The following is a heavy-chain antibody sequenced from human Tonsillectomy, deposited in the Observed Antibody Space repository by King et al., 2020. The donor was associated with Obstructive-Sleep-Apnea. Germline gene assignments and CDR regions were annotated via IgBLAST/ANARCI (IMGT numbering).Heavy chain of an antibody. J-gene: IGHJ4*02. D-gene: IGHD6-13*01. V-gene: IGHV4-39*01. CDR1: GGSISSSSYY. CDR3: TRLVDSSSWYYYFDY. CDR2: IYYSGST. Sequence: QLQESGPGLVKPSETLSLTCTVSGGSISSSSYYWGWIRQPPGKGLEWIGSIYYSGSTYNNPSLKSRVTISVDTSKNQFSLKLSSVTAADTAVYYCTRLVDSSSWYYYFDYWGQGTLLTVSS.